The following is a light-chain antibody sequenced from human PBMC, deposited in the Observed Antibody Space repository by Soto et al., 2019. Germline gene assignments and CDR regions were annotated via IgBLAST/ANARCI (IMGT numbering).Light chain of an antibody. CDR2: GAS. V-gene: IGKV3-15*01. Sequence: DIVMTQSPATLSVAPGERVTFSCRASQGVSRKLAWYQHKPGQAPRLLISGASTEATGIPARFSGSGSGTEYTLTISSLQSEYCAIYYCRLYHTWPITFGGGTKVEIK. CDR3: RLYHTWPIT. J-gene: IGKJ4*01. CDR1: QGVSRK.